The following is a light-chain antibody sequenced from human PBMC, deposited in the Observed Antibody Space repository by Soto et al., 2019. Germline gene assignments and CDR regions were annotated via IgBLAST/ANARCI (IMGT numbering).Light chain of an antibody. CDR3: QQYNSYWT. CDR2: DAS. Sequence: IQMTESPSTMSASVGYTVTITCRASQSISSWLAGYQQKPGKAPKVLIYDASSLESGVPSRFSGSGSGTEFTLTIRSLKPDDFATYYCQQYNSYWTFGQGTKVDIK. CDR1: QSISSW. J-gene: IGKJ1*01. V-gene: IGKV1-5*01.